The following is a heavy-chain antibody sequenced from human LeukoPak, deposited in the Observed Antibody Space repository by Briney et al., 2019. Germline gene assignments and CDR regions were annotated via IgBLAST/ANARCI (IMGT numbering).Heavy chain of an antibody. CDR2: ISGSGGST. V-gene: IGHV3-23*01. D-gene: IGHD3-3*01. J-gene: IGHJ4*02. Sequence: GGSLRLSCAASGFTFSSYAMSWVRQAPGKGLEWVSAISGSGGSTYYEDSVKGRFTISRDNSKNTLYLQMNSLRAEDTAVYYCAPRGDFWSGYYPFDYWGQGTLVTVSS. CDR3: APRGDFWSGYYPFDY. CDR1: GFTFSSYA.